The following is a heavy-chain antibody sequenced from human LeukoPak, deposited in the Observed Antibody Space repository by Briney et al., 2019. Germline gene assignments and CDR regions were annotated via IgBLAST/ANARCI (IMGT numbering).Heavy chain of an antibody. CDR2: ISYDGSNK. J-gene: IGHJ6*02. D-gene: IGHD2-2*01. V-gene: IGHV3-30*03. Sequence: GGSLRLSCAASGFTFSSYGMHWVRQAPGKGLEWVAVISYDGSNKYYADSVKGRFTISRDNSKNTLYLQMNGLRAEDTAVYYCARDCSSTSCPAFTLYYYYGMDVWGQGTTVTVSS. CDR3: ARDCSSTSCPAFTLYYYYGMDV. CDR1: GFTFSSYG.